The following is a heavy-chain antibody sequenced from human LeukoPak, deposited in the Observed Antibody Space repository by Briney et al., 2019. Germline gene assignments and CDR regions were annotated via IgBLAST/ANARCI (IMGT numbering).Heavy chain of an antibody. CDR1: GYTFTGYY. Sequence: SVKVSCKASGYTFTGYYMHWVRHALGQGGEWRGRIIPILGIANYAQKLQGRVTITADKSTSTAYMELSSLRSEDAAVYYCARDRRDCSSTSCYLDYWGQGTLVAVSS. D-gene: IGHD2-2*01. V-gene: IGHV1-69*10. J-gene: IGHJ4*02. CDR2: IIPILGIA. CDR3: ARDRRDCSSTSCYLDY.